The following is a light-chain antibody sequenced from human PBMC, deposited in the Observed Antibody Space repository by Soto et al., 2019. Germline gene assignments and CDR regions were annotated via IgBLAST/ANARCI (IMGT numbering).Light chain of an antibody. Sequence: QSVLTQSPSASASLGASVKLTCTLSSGHSNYAIAWHQQQPEKRPRYLMKVNSGGSHIKGDGIPDRFSGSSHGAERYLFISSLQSEDEADYYCQTWGTGSAIVVFGGGTQLTVL. V-gene: IGLV4-69*01. CDR2: VNSGGSH. CDR3: QTWGTGSAIVV. J-gene: IGLJ7*01. CDR1: SGHSNYA.